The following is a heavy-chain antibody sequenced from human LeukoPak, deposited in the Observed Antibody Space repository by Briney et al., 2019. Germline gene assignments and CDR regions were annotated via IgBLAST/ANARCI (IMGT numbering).Heavy chain of an antibody. J-gene: IGHJ4*02. D-gene: IGHD4-17*01. CDR3: AVTTVTLSDY. CDR2: INHSGST. Sequence: PSETLSLTCAVYGGSFSGYYWSWIRQPPGKGLEWIGEINHSGSTNYNPSLKSRVTISVDTSKNQFSLKLSSVTAADTAVYYCAVTTVTLSDYWGQGTLVTVSS. V-gene: IGHV4-34*01. CDR1: GGSFSGYY.